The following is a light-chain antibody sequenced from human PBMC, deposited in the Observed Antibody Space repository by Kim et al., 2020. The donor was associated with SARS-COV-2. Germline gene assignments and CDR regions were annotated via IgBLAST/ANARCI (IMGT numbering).Light chain of an antibody. V-gene: IGKV3-11*01. CDR1: QSVSTY. CDR2: DAS. Sequence: LSPGERATLSCRASQSVSTYLAWYQQKPGQAPRLLIYDASNRATGIPARFSGSGSGTDFTLTISSLEPEDFAVYYCQQRSNWPMYTFGQGTKLEI. J-gene: IGKJ2*01. CDR3: QQRSNWPMYT.